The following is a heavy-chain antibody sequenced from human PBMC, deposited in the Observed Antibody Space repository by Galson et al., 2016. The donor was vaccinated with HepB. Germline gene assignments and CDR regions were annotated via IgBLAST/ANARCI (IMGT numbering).Heavy chain of an antibody. CDR3: ARDYIMMTVTWGPDY. CDR1: GFTFSNYG. J-gene: IGHJ4*02. V-gene: IGHV3-30*19. CDR2: ISYDGSYK. Sequence: SLRLSCAASGFTFSNYGMHWVRQAPGKGLEWVAVISYDGSYKFYADSVRGRFTISRDNSENTVYLQMNSLRAEDTALYYCARDYIMMTVTWGPDYWGQGTPVSVSS. D-gene: IGHD4-17*01.